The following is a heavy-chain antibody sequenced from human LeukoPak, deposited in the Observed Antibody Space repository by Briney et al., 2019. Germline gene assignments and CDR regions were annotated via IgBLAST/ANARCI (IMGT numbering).Heavy chain of an antibody. J-gene: IGHJ4*02. CDR1: GGSISSGSYY. CDR2: IYTSGST. D-gene: IGHD2-2*01. Sequence: SSETLPLTCTVSGGSISSGSYYWSCIQQPAGKGLEWIGRIYTSGSTNYNPSLKSRVTISVDTSKHQVSLKLSSVTAADTAVYYCARDKASTPYYFDYWGQGTLVTVSS. V-gene: IGHV4-61*02. CDR3: ARDKASTPYYFDY.